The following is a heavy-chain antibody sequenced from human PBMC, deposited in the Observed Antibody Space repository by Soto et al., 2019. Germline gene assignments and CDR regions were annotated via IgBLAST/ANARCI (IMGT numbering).Heavy chain of an antibody. J-gene: IGHJ4*02. Sequence: GGSLRLSCAASGFTFSSYAMSWVRQAPGKGLGWVSAISGSGGSTYYADSVKGRFTISRDNSKNTLYLQMNSLRAEDTAVYYCAKDTLRVLRFLEWLLSHSFDYWGQGTLVTVSS. CDR2: ISGSGGST. D-gene: IGHD3-3*01. CDR1: GFTFSSYA. V-gene: IGHV3-23*01. CDR3: AKDTLRVLRFLEWLLSHSFDY.